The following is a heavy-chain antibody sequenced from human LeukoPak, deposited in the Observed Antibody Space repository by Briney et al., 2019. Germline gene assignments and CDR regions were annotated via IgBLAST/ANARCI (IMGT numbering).Heavy chain of an antibody. D-gene: IGHD6-13*01. J-gene: IGHJ4*02. Sequence: GASVKVSCKASGYTFTGYYMHWVRQAPGQRLEGRGWINPNSGGTNYAQKFQGRVTMTRDTSISTAYMELSRLRSDDTAVYYCARPHWYGFSDYFDYWGQGTLVTVSS. CDR1: GYTFTGYY. V-gene: IGHV1-2*02. CDR2: INPNSGGT. CDR3: ARPHWYGFSDYFDY.